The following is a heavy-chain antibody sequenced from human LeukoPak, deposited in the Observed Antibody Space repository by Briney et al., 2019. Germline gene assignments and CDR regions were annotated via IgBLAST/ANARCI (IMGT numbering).Heavy chain of an antibody. CDR2: IYYSGST. CDR3: ARSYYDFWSGYHTNFYYYYGMDV. J-gene: IGHJ6*02. Sequence: SETLSLTCTVSGGSISSYYWSWIRQPPGKGLEWIGYIYYSGSTNYNPSLKSRVTISVDTSKNQFSLKLSSVTAAGTAVYYCARSYYDFWSGYHTNFYYYYGMDVWGQGTTVTVSS. CDR1: GGSISSYY. V-gene: IGHV4-59*01. D-gene: IGHD3-3*01.